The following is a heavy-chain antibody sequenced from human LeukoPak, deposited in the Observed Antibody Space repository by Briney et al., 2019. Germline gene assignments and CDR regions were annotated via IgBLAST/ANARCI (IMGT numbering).Heavy chain of an antibody. CDR1: GFTFRAYA. CDR3: ARGLVVVTAIPDY. CDR2: IKQDGSEK. Sequence: GGSLRLSCAASGFTFRAYAMSWVRQAPGKGLEWVANIKQDGSEKYYVDSVKGRFTISRDNAKNSLYLQMNSLRAEDTAVYYCARGLVVVTAIPDYWGQGTLVTVSS. D-gene: IGHD2-21*02. J-gene: IGHJ4*02. V-gene: IGHV3-7*01.